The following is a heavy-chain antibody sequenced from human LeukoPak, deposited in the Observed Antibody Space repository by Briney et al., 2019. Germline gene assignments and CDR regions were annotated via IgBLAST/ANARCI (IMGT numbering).Heavy chain of an antibody. V-gene: IGHV3-7*01. J-gene: IGHJ4*02. D-gene: IGHD1-1*01. CDR1: GFTFSSDW. CDR2: IKQDGSEK. Sequence: GGSLRLSCAASGFTFSSDWMSWVRQAPGKGLEWVANIKQDGSEKYYVDSVKGRFTISRDNAKNSLYLQMNSLRAEDTAVYYCARGRLDHFDYWGQGTLVTVSS. CDR3: ARGRLDHFDY.